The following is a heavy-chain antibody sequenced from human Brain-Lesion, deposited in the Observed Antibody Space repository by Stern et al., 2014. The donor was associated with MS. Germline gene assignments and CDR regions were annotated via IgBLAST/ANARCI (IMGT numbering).Heavy chain of an antibody. D-gene: IGHD3-22*01. Sequence: EVHLVESGGVVVQPGGSLRLSCAASGFTFDDYGMHWVRQAPGKGLEWVSLISWDGGSTYYADSVKGRFTISRDNSINSLYLQMNSLGAEDTALYYCAKDIGDSSGYLDYWGQGTLVTVSS. CDR3: AKDIGDSSGYLDY. CDR2: ISWDGGST. CDR1: GFTFDDYG. J-gene: IGHJ4*02. V-gene: IGHV3-43D*03.